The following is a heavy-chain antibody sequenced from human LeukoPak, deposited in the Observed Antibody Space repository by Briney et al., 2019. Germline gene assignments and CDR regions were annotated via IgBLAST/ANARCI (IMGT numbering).Heavy chain of an antibody. Sequence: SETLSLTCTVSGGSIRSGSYYWGWVRQPPGKGLEWIGNIYYSGTTYYNPSLKSRVTISVDTSKNQFSLKLRSVTAADTAMYYCATPSTFCSSTSCRDAFDIWGQGKMVTVSS. D-gene: IGHD2-2*01. CDR2: IYYSGTT. J-gene: IGHJ3*02. CDR3: ATPSTFCSSTSCRDAFDI. CDR1: GGSIRSGSYY. V-gene: IGHV4-39*07.